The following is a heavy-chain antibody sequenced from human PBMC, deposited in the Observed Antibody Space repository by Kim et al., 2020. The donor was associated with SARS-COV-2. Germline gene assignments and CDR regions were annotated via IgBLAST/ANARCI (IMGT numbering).Heavy chain of an antibody. CDR2: MNPNSGNT. CDR1: GYTFTSYD. V-gene: IGHV1-8*01. CDR3: ARHRSSWYPPYYYGMDV. J-gene: IGHJ6*02. D-gene: IGHD6-13*01. Sequence: ASVKVSCKASGYTFTSYDINWVRQATGQGLEWMGWMNPNSGNTGYAQKFQGRVTMTRNTSISTAYMELSSLRSEDTAVYYCARHRSSWYPPYYYGMDVWGQGTTFTVSS.